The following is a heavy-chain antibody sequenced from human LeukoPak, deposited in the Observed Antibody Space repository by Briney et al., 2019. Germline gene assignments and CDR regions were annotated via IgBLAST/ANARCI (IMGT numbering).Heavy chain of an antibody. J-gene: IGHJ1*01. Sequence: GGSLRLSCAASGFTFSSYWMHWVRQAPGKGLVWVSRIKSDGSTRYAASVKGRFTISRDNARNTVSLQMNSLRAEDTGVYYCARAPSEIGGYYPEYFRHWGQGTLVTVSP. CDR2: IKSDGST. V-gene: IGHV3-74*01. CDR3: ARAPSEIGGYYPEYFRH. D-gene: IGHD3-22*01. CDR1: GFTFSSYW.